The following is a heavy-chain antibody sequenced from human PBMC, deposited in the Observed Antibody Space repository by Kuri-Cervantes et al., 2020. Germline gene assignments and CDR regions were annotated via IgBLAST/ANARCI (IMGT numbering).Heavy chain of an antibody. CDR3: ARDWQQLVFNWFDP. J-gene: IGHJ5*02. Sequence: ASVKVSCKASGYTFTGYYMHWVRQAPGQGLEWMGWINPNSGGTNYAQKFQGWVTITRDTSASTAYMELSSLRSEDTAVYYCARDWQQLVFNWFDPWGQGTLVTVSS. D-gene: IGHD6-13*01. V-gene: IGHV1-2*04. CDR1: GYTFTGYY. CDR2: INPNSGGT.